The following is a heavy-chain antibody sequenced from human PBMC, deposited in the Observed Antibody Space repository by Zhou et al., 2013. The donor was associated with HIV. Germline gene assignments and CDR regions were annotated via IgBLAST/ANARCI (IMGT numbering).Heavy chain of an antibody. V-gene: IGHV4-4*07. CDR3: ARVGGXAADGTFGNFDL. CDR2: IYSSGNT. J-gene: IGHJ2*01. D-gene: IGHD6-13*01. CDR1: GGSINNYY. Sequence: QVQLQESGPGLVKPSETLSLTCTVSGGSINNYYWSWIRQPAGKGLEWIGRIYSSGNTIYNPSLKSRVTVSVDTSKNQFSLRVNSVTTADTAVYFCARVGGXAADGTFGNFDLWGRGALVTVSS.